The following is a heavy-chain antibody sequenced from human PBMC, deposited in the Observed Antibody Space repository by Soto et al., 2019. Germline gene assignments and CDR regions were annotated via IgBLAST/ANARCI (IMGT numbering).Heavy chain of an antibody. V-gene: IGHV4-31*03. D-gene: IGHD3-10*01. Sequence: QVQLQESGPGLVKPSQTLSLTCTVSGGSISSGGYYWSWIRQHPGKGLEWIGYIYYSGSTYYNPSLKSRVTISVDTSKNQFSLKLSSVTAADTAVYYCARSLGDFPTYYMDVWGKGTTVTVSS. CDR1: GGSISSGGYY. CDR2: IYYSGST. J-gene: IGHJ6*03. CDR3: ARSLGDFPTYYMDV.